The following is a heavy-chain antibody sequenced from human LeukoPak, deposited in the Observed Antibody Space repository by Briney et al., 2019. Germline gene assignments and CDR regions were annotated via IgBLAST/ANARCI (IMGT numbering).Heavy chain of an antibody. CDR3: ARDLWVTTFY. D-gene: IGHD4-17*01. V-gene: IGHV3-7*01. Sequence: GGSLRLSRAASGFTFSSYWMSWVRQAPGKGLEWVANIKQDGSESHYVDSVKGRFTISRDNAKKSLYLQMNSLRAEDTAVYYCARDLWVTTFYWGQGTLVTVSS. CDR2: IKQDGSES. CDR1: GFTFSSYW. J-gene: IGHJ4*02.